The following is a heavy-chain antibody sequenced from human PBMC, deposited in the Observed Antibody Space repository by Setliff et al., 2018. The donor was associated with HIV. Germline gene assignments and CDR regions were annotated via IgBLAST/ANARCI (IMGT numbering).Heavy chain of an antibody. V-gene: IGHV4-34*01. Sequence: SETLSLTCAVYGAPFSGFYWSWIRQTPGRGLEWIGEINYSRVTNYNPSLKSRVTISVDTSKNQFSLRMTSVRAGDTAVYYCARRRGPMVRRVDPSPSYYFDYWGQGTLVTVSS. CDR3: ARRRGPMVRRVDPSPSYYFDY. CDR1: GAPFSGFY. J-gene: IGHJ4*02. D-gene: IGHD3-10*01. CDR2: INYSRVT.